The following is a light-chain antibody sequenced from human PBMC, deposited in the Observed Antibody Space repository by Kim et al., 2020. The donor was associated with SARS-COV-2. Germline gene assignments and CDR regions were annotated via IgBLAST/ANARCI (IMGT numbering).Light chain of an antibody. J-gene: IGLJ3*02. CDR3: QSYDSSNWV. V-gene: IGLV6-57*03. CDR1: SGSIASNY. Sequence: GKTVAICCTRSSGSIASNYVQWYQQRPGRAPTTVIYENNQRPSGVPDRFSGSIDSSSNSASLTISGLKTEDEADYYCQSYDSSNWVFGGGTQLTVL. CDR2: ENN.